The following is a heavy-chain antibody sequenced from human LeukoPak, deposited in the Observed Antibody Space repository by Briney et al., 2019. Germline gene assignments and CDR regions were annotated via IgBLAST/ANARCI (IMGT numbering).Heavy chain of an antibody. CDR1: GGSISGYY. CDR2: VYYSGTT. Sequence: SETLSLTRTVSGGSISGYYWSWIRQPPGKGLEWIGYVYYSGTTDYNPSLKSRLTISVDSSKNQFSPKLSSVTTADTAVYYCARGSPRADKWGQGTLVTVSS. D-gene: IGHD2-15*01. V-gene: IGHV4-59*01. J-gene: IGHJ4*02. CDR3: ARGSPRADK.